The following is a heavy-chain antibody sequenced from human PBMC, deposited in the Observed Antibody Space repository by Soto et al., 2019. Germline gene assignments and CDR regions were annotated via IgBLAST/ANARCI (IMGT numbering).Heavy chain of an antibody. CDR2: ISGSGGST. V-gene: IGHV3-23*01. CDR3: AKDRIAVAGGASDY. Sequence: EVQLLESGGGLVQPGGSLRLSCAASGFTFSSYAMSLVRQAPGKGLEWVSAISGSGGSTYYADSVKGRFTIYRDNSKNTLYRQMNSLRAEDTAVYYYAKDRIAVAGGASDYWSQGTLVTVSS. J-gene: IGHJ4*02. D-gene: IGHD6-19*01. CDR1: GFTFSSYA.